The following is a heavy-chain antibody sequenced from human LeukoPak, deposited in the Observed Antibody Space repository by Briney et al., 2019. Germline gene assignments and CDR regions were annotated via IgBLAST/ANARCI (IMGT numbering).Heavy chain of an antibody. Sequence: PSETLSLTCAVYGGSFSGYYWSWIRQPPGKGLEWIGEINHSGSTNYNPSLKSRVTISVDTSKNQFSLKLSSVTAADTAVYYCARGRCSSTSCDTGHYYGMDVWGQGTTVTVSS. D-gene: IGHD2-2*01. CDR1: GGSFSGYY. J-gene: IGHJ6*02. V-gene: IGHV4-34*01. CDR3: ARGRCSSTSCDTGHYYGMDV. CDR2: INHSGST.